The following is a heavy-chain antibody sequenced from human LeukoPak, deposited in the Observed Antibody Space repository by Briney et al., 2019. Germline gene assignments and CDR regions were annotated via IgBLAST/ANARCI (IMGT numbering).Heavy chain of an antibody. CDR1: GFTFSYYS. D-gene: IGHD2-21*02. CDR3: ARELTYCDGDCYSFGLPPPTGFFI. V-gene: IGHV3-48*01. CDR2: ISGSSSPI. J-gene: IGHJ4*02. Sequence: PGGSLRLSCVASGFTFSYYSMNWVRQAPGKGLEWVSYISGSSSPIYYADSVKGRFTISRDNAKNSLYLQMNSLRAEDTAVYYCARELTYCDGDCYSFGLPPPTGFFIWGQGALVTVSS.